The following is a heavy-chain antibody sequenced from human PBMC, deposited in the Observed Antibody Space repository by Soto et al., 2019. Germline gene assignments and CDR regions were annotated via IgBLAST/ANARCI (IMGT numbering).Heavy chain of an antibody. CDR3: ARARRGIAAASRWFDP. D-gene: IGHD6-13*01. J-gene: IGHJ5*02. V-gene: IGHV4-34*01. CDR2: INHSGST. Sequence: QVQLQQWGAGLLKPSETLSLTCVVYGGSFSGYYWSWIRQPPGKGLEWIGEINHSGSTNYNPSLKSRVTISVDTSKNQFSLKLSSVTAADTAVYYCARARRGIAAASRWFDPWGQGTLVTVSS. CDR1: GGSFSGYY.